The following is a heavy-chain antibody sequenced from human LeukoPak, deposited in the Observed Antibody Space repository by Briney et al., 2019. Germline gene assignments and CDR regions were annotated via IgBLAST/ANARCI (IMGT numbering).Heavy chain of an antibody. CDR3: AKGPDFDWLEALSELDY. J-gene: IGHJ4*02. D-gene: IGHD3-9*01. Sequence: GGSLRPSCAASGFTFSSYGMHWVRQAPGKGLEWVAIISYDGSNKYYADSVKGRFTISRDNSKNTLYLQMNSLRAEDTAVYYCAKGPDFDWLEALSELDYWGQGTLVTVSS. CDR2: ISYDGSNK. CDR1: GFTFSSYG. V-gene: IGHV3-30*18.